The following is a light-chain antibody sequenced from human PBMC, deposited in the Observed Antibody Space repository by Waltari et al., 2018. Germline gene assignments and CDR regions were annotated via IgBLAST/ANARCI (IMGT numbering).Light chain of an antibody. V-gene: IGKV1-33*01. CDR2: DAS. Sequence: DIQMTQSPSSLSASVGDSVTITCQASQGISNYLNWYQQKPGKAPKLLIYDASNLETGVPSRFSGSGSGTDFTFTISSLQPEDIATYYCQHYHNFPLTFGGGTKVEIK. CDR3: QHYHNFPLT. J-gene: IGKJ4*01. CDR1: QGISNY.